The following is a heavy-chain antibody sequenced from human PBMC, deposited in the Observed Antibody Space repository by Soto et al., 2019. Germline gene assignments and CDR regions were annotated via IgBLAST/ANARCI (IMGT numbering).Heavy chain of an antibody. Sequence: PSETLAPTCTVSGGTISSYSWSWIRQPPGKGLEWIGYIYYSGSTNYNPSLKSRVTISVDTSKNQFSLKLSSVTAADTAVYYCARLQYGSEKTSYYYYYYMDVWGKGTTVTVSS. CDR2: IYYSGST. D-gene: IGHD3-10*01. V-gene: IGHV4-59*08. CDR3: ARLQYGSEKTSYYYYYYMDV. CDR1: GGTISSYS. J-gene: IGHJ6*03.